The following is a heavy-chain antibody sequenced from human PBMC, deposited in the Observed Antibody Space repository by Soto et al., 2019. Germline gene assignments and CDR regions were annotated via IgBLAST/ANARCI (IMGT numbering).Heavy chain of an antibody. CDR2: ISAYNGNT. D-gene: IGHD3-9*01. CDR1: GYTFTSYG. J-gene: IGHJ6*02. V-gene: IGHV1-18*01. CDR3: AREGLLRYFDWLWDYYYGMDV. Sequence: ASVKVSCKASGYTFTSYGISWVRQAPGQGLEWMGWISAYNGNTNYAQKLQGRVTMTTDTSTSTAYMELRSLRSDDTAVYYCAREGLLRYFDWLWDYYYGMDVWGQGTTVTVSS.